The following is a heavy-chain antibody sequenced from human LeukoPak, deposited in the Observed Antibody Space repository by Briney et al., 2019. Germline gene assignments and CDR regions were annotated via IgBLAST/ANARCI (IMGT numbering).Heavy chain of an antibody. CDR2: IHFSWTT. Sequence: PSETLSLTCTLSGGSTSGYYWSWIRQPPGSGLEWIANIHFSWTTDCNPSLKSRVTISVDTSRNQFSLELRSLTAADMAVYFCARHSASATFPLDYWGQGTLVTVSS. D-gene: IGHD2-15*01. CDR1: GGSTSGYY. CDR3: ARHSASATFPLDY. J-gene: IGHJ4*02. V-gene: IGHV4-59*08.